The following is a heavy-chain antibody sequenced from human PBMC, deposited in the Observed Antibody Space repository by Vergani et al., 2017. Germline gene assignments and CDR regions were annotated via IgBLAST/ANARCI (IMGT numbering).Heavy chain of an antibody. CDR1: GFTFSRYW. Sequence: EVQLVESGGGLVQPGGSLRLFCASSGFTFSRYWMSWVRQAPGKGLEWVANIKQDGREKYYVDSVKGRFSISRDNAKNSLYLQMNSLRAEDTAVYYCASSVVAAWAHWFDPWGQGTLVTVSS. V-gene: IGHV3-7*01. CDR3: ASSVVAAWAHWFDP. D-gene: IGHD2-15*01. CDR2: IKQDGREK. J-gene: IGHJ5*02.